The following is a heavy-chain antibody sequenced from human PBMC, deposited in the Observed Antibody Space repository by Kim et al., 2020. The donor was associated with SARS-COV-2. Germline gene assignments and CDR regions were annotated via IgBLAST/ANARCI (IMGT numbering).Heavy chain of an antibody. D-gene: IGHD3-9*01. V-gene: IGHV1-8*01. CDR2: MNPNSGNT. CDR1: GYTFTSYD. J-gene: IGHJ4*02. CDR3: ARAAYEPGLRYFDWSGY. Sequence: ASVKVSCKASGYTFTSYDINWVRQATGQGLEWMGWMNPNSGNTGYAQKFQGRVTMTRNTSISTAYMELSSLRSEDTAVYYCARAAYEPGLRYFDWSGYWGQGTLVTVSS.